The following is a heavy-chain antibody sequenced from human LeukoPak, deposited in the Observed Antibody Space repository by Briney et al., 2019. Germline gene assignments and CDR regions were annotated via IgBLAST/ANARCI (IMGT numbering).Heavy chain of an antibody. CDR1: GYTFTSYY. D-gene: IGHD6-13*01. Sequence: ASVKVSCKASGYTFTSYYMHWVRQATGQGLEWMGWMNPNSGNTGYAQKFQGRVTITRNTSISTAYMELSSLRSEDTAVYYCARVRIAAAVYSDYWGQGTLVTVSS. V-gene: IGHV1-8*03. J-gene: IGHJ4*02. CDR3: ARVRIAAAVYSDY. CDR2: MNPNSGNT.